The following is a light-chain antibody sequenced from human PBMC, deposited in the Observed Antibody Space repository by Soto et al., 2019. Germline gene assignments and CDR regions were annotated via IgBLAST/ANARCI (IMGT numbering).Light chain of an antibody. CDR2: AAS. CDR1: QSISSY. CDR3: QQSYSTPRT. Sequence: DIQMTQSPSSLSASVGDRVTITCRASQSISSYLNWYQQKPGKAPKLLIYAASSLQSGVPSRFSGSLSGTDFTLTISSLQPEDFATYFCQQSYSTPRTFCQGSKLEMK. V-gene: IGKV1-39*01. J-gene: IGKJ2*01.